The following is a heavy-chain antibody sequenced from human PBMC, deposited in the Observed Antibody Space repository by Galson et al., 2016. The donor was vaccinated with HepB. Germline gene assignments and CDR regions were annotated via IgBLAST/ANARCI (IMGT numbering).Heavy chain of an antibody. V-gene: IGHV1-69*13. Sequence: SVQVSCKASGGTFGTFAISWVRQAPGQGLEWKGGIIPTLGSPHSAPTFQGRVTITADESTSTVYMDLNSLSSADAAVYFWARYHYFDSGGYSGWFDPWGQGTLVTVSS. D-gene: IGHD3-22*01. J-gene: IGHJ5*02. CDR1: GGTFGTFA. CDR3: ARYHYFDSGGYSGWFDP. CDR2: IIPTLGSP.